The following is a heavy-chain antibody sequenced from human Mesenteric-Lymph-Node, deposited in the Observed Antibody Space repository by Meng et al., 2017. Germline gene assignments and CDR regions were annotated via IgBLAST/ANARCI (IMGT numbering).Heavy chain of an antibody. Sequence: SVKVSCKASVGTFSSYAISWVRQAPGQGLEWMGGIIPIFGTTTYAQKYQGRVTITEDTSKRTSYMELSSLRAEDPAVYYCGRELYDSSGYYLKYFHYWGQGTLVTVSS. CDR3: GRELYDSSGYYLKYFHY. CDR2: IIPIFGTT. D-gene: IGHD3-22*01. CDR1: VGTFSSYA. V-gene: IGHV1-69*06. J-gene: IGHJ4*02.